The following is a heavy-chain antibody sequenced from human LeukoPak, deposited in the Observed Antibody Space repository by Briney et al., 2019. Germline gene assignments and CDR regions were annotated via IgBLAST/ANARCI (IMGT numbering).Heavy chain of an antibody. CDR2: IYTSRST. Sequence: SEPQSLPCTVSGGSLSSYSWNWIRQPARKGLEWIGRIYTSRSTNYNPSLKSRVTMSVDTSKNQFSLKLSSVPAADSASYYCARASSGFYYYFDYWGQGTLVTVS. CDR3: ARASSGFYYYFDY. V-gene: IGHV4-4*07. J-gene: IGHJ4*02. D-gene: IGHD3-22*01. CDR1: GGSLSSYS.